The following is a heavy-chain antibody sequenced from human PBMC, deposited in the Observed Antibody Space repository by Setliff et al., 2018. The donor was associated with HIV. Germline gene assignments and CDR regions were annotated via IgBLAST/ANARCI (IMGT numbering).Heavy chain of an antibody. CDR1: GYSFTSYW. D-gene: IGHD3-22*01. V-gene: IGHV5-10-1*01. Sequence: GESLKISCKGSGYSFTSYWINWVRQMPGKGLEWMGRINPSDSYTNYNPSFQGHVTIPAAKSISTAYLQWSSLKASDTAMYYCASHDYYDSSVYYYRFDYWGQGTLVTV. CDR3: ASHDYYDSSVYYYRFDY. CDR2: INPSDSYT. J-gene: IGHJ4*02.